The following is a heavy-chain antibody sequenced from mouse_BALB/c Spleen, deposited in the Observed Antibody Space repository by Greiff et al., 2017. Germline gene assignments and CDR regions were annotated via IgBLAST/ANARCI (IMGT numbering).Heavy chain of an antibody. CDR2: ISSGGGST. CDR1: GFAFSSYD. CDR3: ARYYGTMDY. J-gene: IGHJ4*01. D-gene: IGHD1-1*02. V-gene: IGHV5-12-1*01. Sequence: EVMLVESGGGLVKPGGSLKLSCAASGFAFSSYDMSWVRQTPEKRLEWVAYISSGGGSTYYPDTVKGRFTISRDNAKNTLYLQMSSLKSEDTAMYYCARYYGTMDYWGQGTSVTVSS.